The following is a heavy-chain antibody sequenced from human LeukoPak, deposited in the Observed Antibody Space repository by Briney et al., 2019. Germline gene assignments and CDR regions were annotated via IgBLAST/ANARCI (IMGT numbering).Heavy chain of an antibody. CDR1: GFTFSSYA. CDR3: ARTRDGYNSPLDY. J-gene: IGHJ4*02. V-gene: IGHV3-23*01. Sequence: GGSLRLSCGASGFTFSSYAMNWVRQAPGKGLEWVSGISVSGTTTYYADSVKGRFTISRDNSKNTLFLQMNSLRAEDTAVYYCARTRDGYNSPLDYWGQGTLVTVSS. CDR2: ISVSGTTT. D-gene: IGHD5-24*01.